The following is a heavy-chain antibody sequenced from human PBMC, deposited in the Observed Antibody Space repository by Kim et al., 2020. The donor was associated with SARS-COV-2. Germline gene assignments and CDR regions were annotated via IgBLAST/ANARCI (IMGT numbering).Heavy chain of an antibody. CDR2: LSGSGSKT. CDR3: AKHPAVGSYYYFEY. Sequence: GGSLRLSCAASGFIFSNFAMSWVRQAPGKGLEWVAALSGSGSKTYYADSVKGRFSISRDNSKNTLYVQITGLRADDTAVYYCAKHPAVGSYYYFEYWGQGTLVSVSS. D-gene: IGHD3-10*01. J-gene: IGHJ4*02. V-gene: IGHV3-23*01. CDR1: GFIFSNFA.